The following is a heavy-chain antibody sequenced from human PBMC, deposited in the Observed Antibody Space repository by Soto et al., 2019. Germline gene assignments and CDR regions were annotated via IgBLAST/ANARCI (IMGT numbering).Heavy chain of an antibody. J-gene: IGHJ6*02. CDR1: GGSISSGDYY. CDR3: ARDIVLVPADAGVYGMDV. D-gene: IGHD2-2*01. Sequence: PSETLSLTCTVSGGSISSGDYYWSWIRQPPGKGLEWIGYIYYSGSTYYNPSLKSRVTISVDTSKNQFSLKLSSVTAADTAVYYCARDIVLVPADAGVYGMDVWGQGTTVTVS. V-gene: IGHV4-30-4*01. CDR2: IYYSGST.